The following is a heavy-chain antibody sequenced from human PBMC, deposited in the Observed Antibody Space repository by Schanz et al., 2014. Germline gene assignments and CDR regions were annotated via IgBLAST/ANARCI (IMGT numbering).Heavy chain of an antibody. CDR3: ARDGVDAAAGGNY. CDR1: GYTFTDYG. Sequence: QVQLVQSGAEVRKPGASVKVSCKASGYTFTDYGVIWVRQAPGQGLEWMGWISAYNGNTNYAQKLQGRVTMTRNTSISTAYMELSSLRSEDTAVYYCARDGVDAAAGGNYWGQGTLVTVSS. J-gene: IGHJ4*02. D-gene: IGHD6-13*01. V-gene: IGHV1-18*01. CDR2: ISAYNGNT.